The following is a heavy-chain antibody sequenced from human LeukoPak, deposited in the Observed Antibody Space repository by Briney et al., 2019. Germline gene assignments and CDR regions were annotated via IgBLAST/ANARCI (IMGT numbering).Heavy chain of an antibody. D-gene: IGHD2-15*01. CDR2: TDTDGRST. V-gene: IGHV3-74*01. J-gene: IGHJ4*02. CDR3: ARGLLGIDY. Sequence: PGGSLRLSCAVSGFTLRSYWMHWVRQIPGKGLVWVSRTDTDGRSTNYADSVKGRFTISRDNAKNTLYLQMNSLRAEDTAVYYCARGLLGIDYWGQGTLVTVSS. CDR1: GFTLRSYW.